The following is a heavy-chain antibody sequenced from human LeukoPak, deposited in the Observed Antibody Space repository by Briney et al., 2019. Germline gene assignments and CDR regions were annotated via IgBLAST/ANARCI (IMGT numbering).Heavy chain of an antibody. CDR2: IYSGGST. Sequence: GGSLRLSCAASGFTVSSNYMSWVRQAPGKGLEWVSVIYSGGSTYYADSVKGRFTIPRDNSKNTLYLQMNSLRAEDTAVYYCARDWSTPLDAFDIWGQGTMVTVSS. V-gene: IGHV3-53*01. D-gene: IGHD5/OR15-5a*01. CDR1: GFTVSSNY. CDR3: ARDWSTPLDAFDI. J-gene: IGHJ3*02.